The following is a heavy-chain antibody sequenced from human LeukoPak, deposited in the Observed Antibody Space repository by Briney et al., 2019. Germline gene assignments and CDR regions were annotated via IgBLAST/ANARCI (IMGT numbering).Heavy chain of an antibody. Sequence: SETLSLTCTVSGGSISSYYWSWIRQPPGKGLEWIGYIYYTGSTNYNPSLKSRLTISLDTSKNQFSLSLSSVTAADTAVYYCARLKVGSGGYHFHDFWGQGTLVTVSS. CDR3: ARLKVGSGGYHFHDF. D-gene: IGHD1-26*01. CDR1: GGSISSYY. J-gene: IGHJ4*02. V-gene: IGHV4-59*08. CDR2: IYYTGST.